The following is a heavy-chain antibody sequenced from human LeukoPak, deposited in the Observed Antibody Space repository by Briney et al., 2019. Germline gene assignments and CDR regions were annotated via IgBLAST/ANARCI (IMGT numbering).Heavy chain of an antibody. V-gene: IGHV1-8*01. D-gene: IGHD2-15*01. J-gene: IGHJ3*02. CDR3: ARGFTSYCSGGSCYSDAFDI. CDR2: MNHHSGNT. Sequence: ALVKVSCKASGYTFTSYDINWVRQATGQGLEWMGWMNHHSGNTGYAQKFQGRVTMTRNTSISTAYMELSSLRSEDTAVYYCARGFTSYCSGGSCYSDAFDIWGQGTMVTVSS. CDR1: GYTFTSYD.